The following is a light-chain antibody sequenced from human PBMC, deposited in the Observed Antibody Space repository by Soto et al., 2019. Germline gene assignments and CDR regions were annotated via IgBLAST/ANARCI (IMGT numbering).Light chain of an antibody. J-gene: IGLJ3*02. Sequence: QSALTQPPSASGSPGQSVTISCTGTSSDVGGYNYVSWYQQYPGRAPKLMIYEVTKRPSGVPDLFSGSKSGNTASLTVSGLQAADEADYYCSSYAAINNCYFVFGGGTKVTVL. CDR3: SSYAAINNCYFV. V-gene: IGLV2-8*01. CDR2: EVT. CDR1: SSDVGGYNY.